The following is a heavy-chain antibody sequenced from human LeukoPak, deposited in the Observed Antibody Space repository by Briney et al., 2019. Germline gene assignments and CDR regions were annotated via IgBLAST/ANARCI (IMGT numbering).Heavy chain of an antibody. D-gene: IGHD4-17*01. Sequence: PGGSLRLSCAASGFTFSNYAMSWVRQPPGKGLEWVSSITDSGVSTYYADSVKGRFSISRDNYNNTLYMQMSSLRAEDTAVYYCARDPNGNYVGAFDFQRWGRAPWSPSPQ. CDR3: ARDPNGNYVGAFDFQR. CDR1: GFTFSNYA. J-gene: IGHJ1*01. CDR2: ITDSGVST. V-gene: IGHV3-23*01.